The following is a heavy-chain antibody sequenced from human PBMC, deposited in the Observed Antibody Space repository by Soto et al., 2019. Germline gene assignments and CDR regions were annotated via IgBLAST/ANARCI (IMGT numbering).Heavy chain of an antibody. J-gene: IGHJ6*02. CDR1: GGSISSGDYY. V-gene: IGHV4-30-4*01. CDR3: ARDYGSAVTDYYYGMDV. D-gene: IGHD3-10*01. CDR2: IYYSGST. Sequence: QVQLQESGPGLVKPSQTLPLTCTVSGGSISSGDYYWSWIRQPPGKGLEWIGYIYYSGSTYYNPSLKSRVTISVDTSKNQFSLKLSSVTAADTAVYYCARDYGSAVTDYYYGMDVWGQGTTVTVSS.